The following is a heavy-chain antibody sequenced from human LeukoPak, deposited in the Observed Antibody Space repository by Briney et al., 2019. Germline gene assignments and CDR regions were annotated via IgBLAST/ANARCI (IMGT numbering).Heavy chain of an antibody. J-gene: IGHJ4*02. Sequence: GGSLRLSCAASGFTFSSYGMSWVRQAPGRGLEWVSTIIISGSSTYYADSVKGRFTISRDNSKNTLYLQMSSLRAEDTAVYFCATKTAFDYWGQGTLVTVSS. CDR2: IIISGSST. V-gene: IGHV3-23*01. CDR1: GFTFSSYG. D-gene: IGHD5-18*01. CDR3: ATKTAFDY.